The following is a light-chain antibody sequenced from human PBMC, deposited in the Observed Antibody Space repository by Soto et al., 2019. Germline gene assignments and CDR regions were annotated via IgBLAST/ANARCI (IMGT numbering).Light chain of an antibody. CDR3: ASWDDSLSGVV. V-gene: IGLV1-47*01. CDR2: RNN. J-gene: IGLJ3*02. CDR1: SSNIGSNY. Sequence: QSALTQPPSASGTPGQRVTISCSGSSSNIGSNYVYWYQQLPGTAPKLLIYRNNQRPSGVPDRFSGSKSGTSVSLTISGLRSEDEADYYCASWDDSLSGVVFGGGTKVTVL.